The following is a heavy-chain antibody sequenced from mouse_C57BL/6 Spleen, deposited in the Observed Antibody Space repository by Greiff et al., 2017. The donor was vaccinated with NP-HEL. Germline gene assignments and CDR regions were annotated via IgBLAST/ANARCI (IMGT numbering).Heavy chain of an antibody. CDR3: ARGGIYYGSSYWYFDV. D-gene: IGHD1-1*01. J-gene: IGHJ1*03. CDR1: GYTFTSYW. CDR2: IDPSDSET. V-gene: IGHV1-52*01. Sequence: QVQLQQPGAELVRPGSSVKLSCKASGYTFTSYWMHWVKQRPIQGLEWIGNIDPSDSETHYNQKFKDKATLTVDKSSSTAYMQLSSLTSEDSAVYYGARGGIYYGSSYWYFDVWGTGTTVTVSS.